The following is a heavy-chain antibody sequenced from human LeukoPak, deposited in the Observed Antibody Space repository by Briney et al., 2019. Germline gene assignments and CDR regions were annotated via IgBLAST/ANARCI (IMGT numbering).Heavy chain of an antibody. CDR2: IIPIFGTA. Sequence: SVRVSCKASGGTFSSYAISWVRQAPGQGLEWMGRIIPIFGTANYAQKFQGRVTITADESTSTAYMELSSLRSEDTAVYYCARGDDSSSWYYYFDYWGQGTLVTVSS. J-gene: IGHJ4*02. V-gene: IGHV1-69*01. CDR1: GGTFSSYA. D-gene: IGHD6-13*01. CDR3: ARGDDSSSWYYYFDY.